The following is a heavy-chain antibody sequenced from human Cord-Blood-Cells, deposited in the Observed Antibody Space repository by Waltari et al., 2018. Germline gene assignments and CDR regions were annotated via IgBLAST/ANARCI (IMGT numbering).Heavy chain of an antibody. CDR1: GGPISSYY. V-gene: IGHV4-4*07. Sequence: QVQLQESGPGLVKPSETLSLTCTVSGGPISSYYWSWIRQPAGKGLEWIGRIYTSGSTNYNPSLKSRVTMSVDTSKNQFSLKLSSVTAADTAVYYCARELDYSNSYYYYYYMDVWGKGTTVTVSS. CDR2: IYTSGST. D-gene: IGHD4-4*01. CDR3: ARELDYSNSYYYYYYMDV. J-gene: IGHJ6*03.